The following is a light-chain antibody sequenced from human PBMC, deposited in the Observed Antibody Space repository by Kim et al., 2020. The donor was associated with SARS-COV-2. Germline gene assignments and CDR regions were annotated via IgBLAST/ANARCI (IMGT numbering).Light chain of an antibody. Sequence: PGQPLTISCTGTSSDVGVYNYVSWYQQPPGKAPKLMIYDVSKRPSGVPDRFSGSKSGNTASLTISGLQAEDEADYYCCSYAGSYFFGTGTKVTVL. J-gene: IGLJ1*01. CDR3: CSYAGSYF. CDR2: DVS. V-gene: IGLV2-11*01. CDR1: SSDVGVYNY.